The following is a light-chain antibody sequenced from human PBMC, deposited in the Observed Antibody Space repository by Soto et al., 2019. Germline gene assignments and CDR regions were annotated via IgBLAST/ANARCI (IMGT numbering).Light chain of an antibody. CDR3: QQYLNIPYT. Sequence: DIVMTQSPESLAVSLGEMATINCKSSQSVLYSSNNKNYVTWYQQKPGQPPKLLMYWASTRESGVPDRFSGSGSGTDFTLSISRLQPEDVAVYYCQQYLNIPYTFGQGTKVEIK. CDR1: QSVLYSSNNKNY. CDR2: WAS. J-gene: IGKJ2*01. V-gene: IGKV4-1*01.